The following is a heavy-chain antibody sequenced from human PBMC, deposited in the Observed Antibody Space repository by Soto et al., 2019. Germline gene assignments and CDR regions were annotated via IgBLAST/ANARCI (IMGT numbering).Heavy chain of an antibody. CDR3: ARNGTYSRSLSQYSGMDV. CDR1: GYSFTSYW. CDR2: IYPGDSDT. V-gene: IGHV5-51*01. D-gene: IGHD6-13*01. J-gene: IGHJ6*02. Sequence: GESLKISCKGSGYSFTSYWIGWVRQMPGKGLEWMGIIYPGDSDTRYSPSFQGQVTISATGSTSTAYMELTSLRSEDTAVYYCARNGTYSRSLSQYSGMDVWGQGTTVTVSS.